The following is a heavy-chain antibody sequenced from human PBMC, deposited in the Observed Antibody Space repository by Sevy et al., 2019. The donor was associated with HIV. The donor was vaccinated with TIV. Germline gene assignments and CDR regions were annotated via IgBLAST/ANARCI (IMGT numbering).Heavy chain of an antibody. Sequence: GGSLRLSCAASGFTFSSYWMSWVHQAPGKGLEWVANIKQDGSEKYYVDSVKGRFTISRDNAKNSLYLQMNSLRAEDTAVYYCAREDCSGGSCYTYYYYYGMDVWGQGTTVTVSS. CDR1: GFTFSSYW. CDR3: AREDCSGGSCYTYYYYYGMDV. J-gene: IGHJ6*02. CDR2: IKQDGSEK. D-gene: IGHD2-15*01. V-gene: IGHV3-7*01.